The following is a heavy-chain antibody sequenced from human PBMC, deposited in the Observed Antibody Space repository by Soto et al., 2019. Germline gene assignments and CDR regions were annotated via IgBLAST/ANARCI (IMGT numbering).Heavy chain of an antibody. V-gene: IGHV3-7*01. Sequence: GGSLRLSCAASGFTFSSYWMSWVRQAPGKGLEWVANIKQDGSEKYYVDSVKGRFTISRDNAKNSLYLQMNSLRAEDTAVYYCASLLRGIDGDFYFDYWGQGTLVTVSS. CDR1: GFTFSSYW. CDR3: ASLLRGIDGDFYFDY. J-gene: IGHJ4*02. D-gene: IGHD4-17*01. CDR2: IKQDGSEK.